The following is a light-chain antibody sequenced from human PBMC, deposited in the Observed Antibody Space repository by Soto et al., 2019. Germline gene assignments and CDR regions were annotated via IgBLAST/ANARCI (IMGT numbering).Light chain of an antibody. Sequence: QSALTQPASVSGSPGQSITISCTGTSSDVGGYNYVSWYQQHPGKAPKLMIYDVNDRPSGFSNRFSGSKSGNTASLTISGLQAEDEADYYCSSYTSSNTLVFGGGTQLTVL. CDR2: DVN. CDR1: SSDVGGYNY. V-gene: IGLV2-14*01. J-gene: IGLJ2*01. CDR3: SSYTSSNTLV.